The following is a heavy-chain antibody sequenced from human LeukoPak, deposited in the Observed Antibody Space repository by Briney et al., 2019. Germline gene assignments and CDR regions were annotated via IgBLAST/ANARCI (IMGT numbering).Heavy chain of an antibody. CDR1: GFTFSGSA. D-gene: IGHD3-10*01. J-gene: IGHJ4*02. CDR2: IRSTANGYAT. V-gene: IGHV3-73*01. CDR3: TGNYYGPGSYADFDY. Sequence: GGSLRLSCAASGFTFSGSALHWVRQASGKGLEWVGRIRSTANGYATAYAASVKGRFTISRDDSKNTAYLQMDSLKTEDTAVYYCTGNYYGPGSYADFDYWGQGTLVTVSS.